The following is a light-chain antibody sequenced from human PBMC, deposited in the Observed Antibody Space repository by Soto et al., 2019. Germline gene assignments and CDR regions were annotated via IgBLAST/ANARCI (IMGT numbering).Light chain of an antibody. CDR3: NSYTSKSTGV. V-gene: IGLV2-14*01. Sequence: QSALTQPASVSGSPGQSITISRTGTSSDVGGYNYVSWYQQHPGKAPKLIIYELSNRPSGVSNRFSGSKSGNTASLTISGLQAEDEADYYCNSYTSKSTGVFGTGTKVTVL. J-gene: IGLJ1*01. CDR2: ELS. CDR1: SSDVGGYNY.